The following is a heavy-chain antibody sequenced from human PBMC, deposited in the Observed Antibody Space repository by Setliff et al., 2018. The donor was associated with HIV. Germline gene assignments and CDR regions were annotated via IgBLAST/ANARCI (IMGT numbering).Heavy chain of an antibody. Sequence: ASETLSLTCTVSGGSITTTNYYWGWVRQSPGKGLEWIGVIYYRGSAYYNLSLQSRVTLSVDTSKNSFSLKLASVTAADTAVYYCASGEPYYYDSTGYSGNYFDYWGQGTLVTVSS. CDR3: ASGEPYYYDSTGYSGNYFDY. CDR1: GGSITTTNYY. D-gene: IGHD3-22*01. J-gene: IGHJ4*02. CDR2: IYYRGSA. V-gene: IGHV4-39*07.